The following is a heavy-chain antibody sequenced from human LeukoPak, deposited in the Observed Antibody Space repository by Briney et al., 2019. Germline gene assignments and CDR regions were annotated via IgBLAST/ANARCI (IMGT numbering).Heavy chain of an antibody. J-gene: IGHJ6*02. V-gene: IGHV4-59*11. Sequence: KPSETLSLTCTVSGGSISGHYWPWIRQPPGKGLEWIGQIHYSGRPDYNPSLKSRVTISVDTSKNQLSLKVTSVTGADTAVYYCARFGVDYDMDVWGQGTTVTVSS. CDR1: GGSISGHY. CDR2: IHYSGRP. D-gene: IGHD3-16*01. CDR3: ARFGVDYDMDV.